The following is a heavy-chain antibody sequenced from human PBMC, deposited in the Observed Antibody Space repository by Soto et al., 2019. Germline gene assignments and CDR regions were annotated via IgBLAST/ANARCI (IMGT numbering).Heavy chain of an antibody. CDR1: GFTALSYA. J-gene: IGHJ4*02. V-gene: IGHV1-3*01. CDR3: AREVKGVTSFDY. D-gene: IGHD3-10*01. Sequence: QVRLIQSGPEMMQPGASVRVSCTASGFTALSYAFHWVRQAPGQGPEWLGWLNGGVDGTSYSQRLQSRVTISRDTSTNTVYLEVKSLTSEDTAVYYCAREVKGVTSFDYWGQGTLVTVSS. CDR2: LNGGVDGT.